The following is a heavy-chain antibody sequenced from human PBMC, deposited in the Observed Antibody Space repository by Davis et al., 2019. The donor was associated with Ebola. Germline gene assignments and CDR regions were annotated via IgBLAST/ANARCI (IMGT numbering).Heavy chain of an antibody. CDR3: ARDVDWAFDY. CDR2: IGPNSSSI. V-gene: IGHV3-48*02. CDR1: GFTFTRYS. D-gene: IGHD3-9*01. J-gene: IGHJ4*02. Sequence: GESLKISCAASGFTFTRYSMNWVRQAPGKGLEWVSYIGPNSSSIDYADSVKGRFTISRDNAKNSLYLQMNSLRDEDTAVYYCARDVDWAFDYWGRGTLVTVSS.